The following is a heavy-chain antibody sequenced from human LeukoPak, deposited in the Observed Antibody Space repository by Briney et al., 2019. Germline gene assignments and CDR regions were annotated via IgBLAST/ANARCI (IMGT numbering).Heavy chain of an antibody. CDR2: ISWNSVGI. V-gene: IGHV3-9*01. D-gene: IGHD2-2*01. CDR1: GFTFYDYA. Sequence: GGSLRLSCAASGFTFYDYAMYWVRHAPGKGLEWVSGISWNSVGIGYADSVRGRFTISRDNARNSLYLQMNSLRAEDTALYYCARAPFPGYCSSTSCYNWFDPWGQGTLVTVSS. CDR3: ARAPFPGYCSSTSCYNWFDP. J-gene: IGHJ5*02.